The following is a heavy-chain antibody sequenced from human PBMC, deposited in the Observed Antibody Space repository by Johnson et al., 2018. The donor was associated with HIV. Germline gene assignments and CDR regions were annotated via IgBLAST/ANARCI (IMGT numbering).Heavy chain of an antibody. CDR1: GFTVSSNY. CDR3: AREYSQYYYDSSGSQITIPGTDAFDV. CDR2: IYSGGST. D-gene: IGHD3-22*01. J-gene: IGHJ3*01. Sequence: VQLVESGGGLVQPGGSLRLSCAASGFTVSSNYMSWVRQAPGKGLAWVSVIYSGGSTYYADSVKGRFTISRDNSNNTLYLQMNGLRVEDTAVYYCAREYSQYYYDSSGSQITIPGTDAFDVWGQGTMVTVSS. V-gene: IGHV3-53*01.